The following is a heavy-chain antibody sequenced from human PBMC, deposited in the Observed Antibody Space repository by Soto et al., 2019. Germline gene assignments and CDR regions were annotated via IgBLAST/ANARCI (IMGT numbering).Heavy chain of an antibody. V-gene: IGHV4-39*01. CDR1: GGSISSSSYS. D-gene: IGHD2-2*01. Sequence: SETLSLTCTVSGGSISSSSYSWGWIRQPPGKGLEWIGTIYYSGSTHYNPSLKGRVTISVDTAKNQFSLKLSSVTAADTAVYYCARHPGHCSSTSCFGYYSMDVQGQLTTVTVSS. J-gene: IGHJ6*02. CDR3: ARHPGHCSSTSCFGYYSMDV. CDR2: IYYSGST.